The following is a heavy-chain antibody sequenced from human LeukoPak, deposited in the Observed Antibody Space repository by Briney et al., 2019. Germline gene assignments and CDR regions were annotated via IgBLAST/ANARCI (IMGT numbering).Heavy chain of an antibody. D-gene: IGHD6-13*01. V-gene: IGHV4-59*08. CDR3: ARLSSGSSSWYDIDY. J-gene: IGHJ4*02. CDR2: IYYSGST. CDR1: GGSISSYY. Sequence: ASETLSLTCTVSGGSISSYYWSWIRQPPGEGLEWIGYIYYSGSTNYNPSLKSRVTISVDTSKNQFSLKLSSVTAADTAVYYCARLSSGSSSWYDIDYWGQGTLVTVSS.